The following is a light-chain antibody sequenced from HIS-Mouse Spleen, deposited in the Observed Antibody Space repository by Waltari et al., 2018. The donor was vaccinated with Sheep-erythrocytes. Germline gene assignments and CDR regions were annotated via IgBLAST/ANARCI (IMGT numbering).Light chain of an antibody. CDR2: DVS. J-gene: IGLJ3*02. V-gene: IGLV2-11*01. Sequence: QSALTQPRSVSGSPGQSVTISCTGTSSDVGCHNYVSWYQQHPGKAPKLMSYDVSKRPSGVPDRFSGSKSGNTASLTISGLQAEDEADYYCCSYAGSYTFWVFGGGTKLTVL. CDR1: SSDVGCHNY. CDR3: CSYAGSYTFWV.